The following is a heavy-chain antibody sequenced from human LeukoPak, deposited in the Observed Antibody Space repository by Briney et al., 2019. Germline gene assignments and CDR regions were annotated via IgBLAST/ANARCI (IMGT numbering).Heavy chain of an antibody. V-gene: IGHV3-23*01. CDR1: GFTFSSSA. J-gene: IGHJ4*02. Sequence: PGGSLRLSCEASGFTFSSSAMSWVRQAPGKGLEWVSGISGSGGSTYYADSVKGRFTISRDNSKNTLYLQMNSLRAEDTAVYYCAKAGLQYSSGWYVGIDYWGQGTLVTASS. CDR2: ISGSGGST. CDR3: AKAGLQYSSGWYVGIDY. D-gene: IGHD6-19*01.